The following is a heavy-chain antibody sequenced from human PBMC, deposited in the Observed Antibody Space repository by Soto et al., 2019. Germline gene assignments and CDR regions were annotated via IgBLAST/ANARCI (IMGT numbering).Heavy chain of an antibody. Sequence: SETLSLTCAVYGGSFSGYYWSWIRQPPGKGLEWIGEINHSGSTNYNPSLKSRVTISVDTSKNQFSLKLGSVTAADTAVYYCARVRGYCSGGSCFSHYYYYGMDVWGQGTTVTVSS. CDR3: ARVRGYCSGGSCFSHYYYYGMDV. J-gene: IGHJ6*02. CDR2: INHSGST. CDR1: GGSFSGYY. V-gene: IGHV4-34*01. D-gene: IGHD2-15*01.